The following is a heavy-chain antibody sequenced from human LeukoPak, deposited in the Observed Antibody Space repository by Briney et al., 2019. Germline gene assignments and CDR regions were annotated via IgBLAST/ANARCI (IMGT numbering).Heavy chain of an antibody. J-gene: IGHJ4*02. Sequence: GGSLRLSCAASGFTFSSYAMSWVRQAPGKGLEWVSAISGSGGSTYYADSVKGRFTISRDNSKNTLYLQMNSLRAEDTAVYYCAKDLVFSVGDRSSGFDYWGQGTLVTVSS. V-gene: IGHV3-23*01. CDR1: GFTFSSYA. D-gene: IGHD3-10*01. CDR2: ISGSGGST. CDR3: AKDLVFSVGDRSSGFDY.